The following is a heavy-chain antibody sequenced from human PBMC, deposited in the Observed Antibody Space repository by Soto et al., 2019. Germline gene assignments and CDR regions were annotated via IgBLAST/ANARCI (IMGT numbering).Heavy chain of an antibody. D-gene: IGHD4-4*01. CDR1: GGSISTHY. CDR2: IYYNGNT. V-gene: IGHV4-59*11. CDR3: ARGRVTVTFGYYYYYGMDV. Sequence: SETLSLTCTVSGGSISTHYWSWIRQVPGRGLEWIGYIYYNGNTNYNPSLKSRVTISVDTSKNQFSLKLSSVTAADTAVYYCARGRVTVTFGYYYYYGMDVWGQGTTVTVSS. J-gene: IGHJ6*02.